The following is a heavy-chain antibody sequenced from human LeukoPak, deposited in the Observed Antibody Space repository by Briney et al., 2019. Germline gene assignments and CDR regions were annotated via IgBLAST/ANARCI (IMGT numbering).Heavy chain of an antibody. D-gene: IGHD2-2*01. CDR1: GFTFSSYS. J-gene: IGHJ4*02. CDR2: ISSSSSYI. CDR3: ARGMIHREVTCSSTSCYWEYYFDY. V-gene: IGHV3-21*01. Sequence: GGSLRLSCAASGFTFSSYSMNWVRQAPGKGLEWVSSISSSSSYIYYADSVKGRFTISRDNAKNSLYLQMNSLRAEDTDVYYCARGMIHREVTCSSTSCYWEYYFDYWGQGTLVTVSS.